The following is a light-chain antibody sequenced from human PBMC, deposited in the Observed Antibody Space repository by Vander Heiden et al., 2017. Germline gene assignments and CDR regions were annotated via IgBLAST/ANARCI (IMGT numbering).Light chain of an antibody. CDR3: CSYAGSYVYV. J-gene: IGLJ1*01. Sequence: SALTQPRSVSGSPRQSVTFSCTGTSSDVGGYNYVSWYQQHPGKAPKLMIYDVAQRPSGVPDRFSGSKSGNTASLTISGLQAEDEADYYCCSYAGSYVYVFGTGTTVTVL. CDR2: DVA. V-gene: IGLV2-11*01. CDR1: SSDVGGYNY.